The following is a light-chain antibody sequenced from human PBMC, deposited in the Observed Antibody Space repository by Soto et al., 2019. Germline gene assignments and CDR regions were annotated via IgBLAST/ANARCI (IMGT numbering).Light chain of an antibody. V-gene: IGKV3-20*01. CDR2: GAS. Sequence: EIVLTQSPGTLSLSPGDRATLSCRASQSVYSNSLAWYQQRSGQAPRLLIFGASNRATGIPDRFSGSGSGTEFNLSISRLEPEDFAVYYCQQYGSSPFTFGQGTKLETK. J-gene: IGKJ2*01. CDR1: QSVYSNS. CDR3: QQYGSSPFT.